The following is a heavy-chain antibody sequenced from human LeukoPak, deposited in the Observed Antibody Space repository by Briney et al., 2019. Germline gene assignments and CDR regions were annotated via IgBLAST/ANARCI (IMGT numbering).Heavy chain of an antibody. D-gene: IGHD5-18*01. CDR1: GFTFGDYA. J-gene: IGHJ4*02. Sequence: TGGSLRLSCTASGFTFGDYAMSWFRQAPGKGLEWVGFIRSKAYGGTTEYAASVKGRFTISRDDSKSIAYLQMNSLKTEDTAVYYCTRGGQLWFQPFDYWGQGTLVTVSS. CDR3: TRGGQLWFQPFDY. CDR2: IRSKAYGGTT. V-gene: IGHV3-49*03.